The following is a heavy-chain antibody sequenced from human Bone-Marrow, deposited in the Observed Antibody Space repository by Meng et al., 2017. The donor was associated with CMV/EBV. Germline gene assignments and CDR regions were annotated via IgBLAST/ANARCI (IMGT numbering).Heavy chain of an antibody. CDR3: AKSARWGSYRYDAFDV. CDR2: IWYDGSNK. D-gene: IGHD3-16*02. J-gene: IGHJ3*01. CDR1: GFTFSSYG. V-gene: IGHV3-33*06. Sequence: GESLKISCAASGFTFSSYGMHWVRQAPGKGLEWVAVIWYDGSNKYYADFVKGRFTISRDNSKNTLYLQMNSLRAEDTAVYYCAKSARWGSYRYDAFDVWGQGTMVTVSS.